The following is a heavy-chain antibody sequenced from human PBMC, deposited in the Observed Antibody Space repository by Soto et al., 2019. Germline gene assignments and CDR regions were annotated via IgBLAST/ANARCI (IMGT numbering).Heavy chain of an antibody. CDR2: ISGSGGNT. CDR1: GFTFASYA. V-gene: IGHV3-23*01. D-gene: IGHD6-13*01. Sequence: GGSLRLSCAASGFTFASYAMSWVRQAPGKGLEWVSGISGSGGNTYNADSVKGRFTISRDNSKNTLYLDMISLRAEDTAVYYCAKGLSIAAAGTFDYWGQGTLVTVSS. J-gene: IGHJ4*02. CDR3: AKGLSIAAAGTFDY.